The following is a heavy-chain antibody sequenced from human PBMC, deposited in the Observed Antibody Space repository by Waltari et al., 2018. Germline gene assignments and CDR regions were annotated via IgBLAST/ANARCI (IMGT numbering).Heavy chain of an antibody. CDR1: GYSISSGYY. J-gene: IGHJ4*02. CDR2: IYHSGST. V-gene: IGHV4-38-2*01. CDR3: ARGTYDYVWGSYRTPNYFDY. Sequence: QVQLQESGPGLVKPSETLSLTCAVSGYSISSGYYWGWIRQPPGKGLEWIGSIYHSGSTYDNPSLKSRVTISVDTSKNQFSLKLSSVTAADTAVYYCARGTYDYVWGSYRTPNYFDYWGQGTLVTVSS. D-gene: IGHD3-16*02.